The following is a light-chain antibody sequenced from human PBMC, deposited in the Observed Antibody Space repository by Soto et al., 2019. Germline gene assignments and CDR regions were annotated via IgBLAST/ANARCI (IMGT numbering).Light chain of an antibody. J-gene: IGLJ1*01. Sequence: QSALTQPASVSGSPGQSITISCTGTTGDVGRYNFVSWYQQHPGKAPKLMISDVSNRPSGVSNRFSASKSGNTASLTISGLQADDEADYYCSSYTSNKSYVFGTGTKLTVL. CDR2: DVS. CDR3: SSYTSNKSYV. CDR1: TGDVGRYNF. V-gene: IGLV2-14*03.